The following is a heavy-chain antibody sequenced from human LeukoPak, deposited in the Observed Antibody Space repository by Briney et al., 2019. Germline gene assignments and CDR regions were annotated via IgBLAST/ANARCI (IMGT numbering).Heavy chain of an antibody. CDR1: GGSISSYH. CDR2: INDSGRT. V-gene: IGHV4-59*01. D-gene: IGHD3-22*01. CDR3: ARGASYDTDAFDI. J-gene: IGHJ3*02. Sequence: SETLSLTCTVSGGSISSYHWIWIRQPPGKGLEWIGYINDSGRTKYNPSLKSRVTISGDTSKNQFSLKLSSVTAADTAVFYCARGASYDTDAFDIWGQGTMVTVSS.